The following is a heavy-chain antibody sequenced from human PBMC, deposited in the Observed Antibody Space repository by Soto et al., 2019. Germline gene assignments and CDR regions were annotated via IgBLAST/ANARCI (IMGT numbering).Heavy chain of an antibody. V-gene: IGHV4-31*03. CDR1: GGSISSGGYY. CDR3: ASSGEDDFGSGRPNYYYYGMEV. D-gene: IGHD3-3*01. CDR2: IYYSGST. Sequence: SETLSLTCTVSGGSISSGGYYWSWIRQHPGKGLEWIGYIYYSGSTYYNPSLKSRVTISVDTSKNQFSLKLSSVTAADTAVYYCASSGEDDFGSGRPNYYYYGMEVWGQGTTVTVLL. J-gene: IGHJ6*01.